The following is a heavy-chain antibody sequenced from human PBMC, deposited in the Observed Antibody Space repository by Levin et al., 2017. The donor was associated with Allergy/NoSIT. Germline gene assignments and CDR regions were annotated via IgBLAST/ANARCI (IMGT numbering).Heavy chain of an antibody. CDR2: ISYDGSNK. V-gene: IGHV3-30-3*01. Sequence: GESLKISCAASGFTFSSYAMHWVRQAPGKGLEWVAVISYDGSNKYYADSVKGRFTISRDNSKNTLYLQMNSLRAEDTAVYYCARGFGSGWDGLGYWGQGTLVTVSS. J-gene: IGHJ4*02. CDR3: ARGFGSGWDGLGY. D-gene: IGHD6-19*01. CDR1: GFTFSSYA.